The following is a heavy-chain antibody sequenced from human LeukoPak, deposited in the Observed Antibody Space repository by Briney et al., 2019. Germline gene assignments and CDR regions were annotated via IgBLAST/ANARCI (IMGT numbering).Heavy chain of an antibody. D-gene: IGHD3-10*01. J-gene: IGHJ4*02. Sequence: PGGSLRLSCAASEFTFSNSYMTWVRQAPGKGLEWVSVIYSGGSTYYADSVKGRFTISRDNSKNTLFLQMNSLRAEDTAVYYCARDLGKRGDFWGQGTLVTASS. CDR3: ARDLGKRGDF. V-gene: IGHV3-66*02. CDR1: EFTFSNSY. CDR2: IYSGGST.